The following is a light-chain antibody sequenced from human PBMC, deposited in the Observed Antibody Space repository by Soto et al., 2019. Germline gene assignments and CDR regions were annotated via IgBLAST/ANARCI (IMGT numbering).Light chain of an antibody. J-gene: IGKJ1*01. V-gene: IGKV1-8*01. CDR2: AAS. CDR1: QSIYTY. CDR3: HQNFNYPRT. Sequence: AIQMTQSPSSVSASTGDRVTISCRATQSIYTYLAWYQQKPGKPPNLLIYAASTLQSGVPSRFNGSGSGTDFTLTINAIQSADSANYFCHQNFNYPRTFGQGTKVDIK.